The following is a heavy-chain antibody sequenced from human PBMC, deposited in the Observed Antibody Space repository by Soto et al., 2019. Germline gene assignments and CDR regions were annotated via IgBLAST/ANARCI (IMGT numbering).Heavy chain of an antibody. J-gene: IGHJ6*02. CDR1: GFTFSSYG. CDR2: ISYDGSNK. Sequence: PGGSLRLSCAASGFTFSSYGMRWVRQAPGKGLEWVAVISYDGSNKYYADSVKGRFTISRDNSKNTLYLQMNSLRAEDTAVYYCAKDRMDPPIPYYYGMDVWVQGTTVTVSS. CDR3: AKDRMDPPIPYYYGMDV. D-gene: IGHD2-15*01. V-gene: IGHV3-30*18.